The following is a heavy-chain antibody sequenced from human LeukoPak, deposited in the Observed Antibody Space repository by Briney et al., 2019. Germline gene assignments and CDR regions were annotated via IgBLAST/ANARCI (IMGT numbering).Heavy chain of an antibody. J-gene: IGHJ3*02. Sequence: GGSLRLSCAASGFTVSSNYMSWVRQAPGKGLEWVSVIYSGGSTYYADSVKGRFTISRDNSKNTLYLQMNSLRAEDTAVYYCARAARRGDNLNAFDIWGQGTMVTVSS. CDR2: IYSGGST. V-gene: IGHV3-53*01. D-gene: IGHD1-1*01. CDR3: ARAARRGDNLNAFDI. CDR1: GFTVSSNY.